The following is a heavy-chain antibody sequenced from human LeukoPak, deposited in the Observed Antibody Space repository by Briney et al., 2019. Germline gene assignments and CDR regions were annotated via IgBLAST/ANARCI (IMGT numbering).Heavy chain of an antibody. CDR1: GFTFSSYS. D-gene: IGHD6-25*01. Sequence: GGSLRLSCAASGFTFSSYSMNWVRQAPGKGLEWVSSISSSSSYIYYADSVKGRLTISRDNAKNSLYLRMNSLRAEDTAVYFCARSIAAADGGVYYYMDVWGKGTTVTISS. V-gene: IGHV3-21*04. CDR3: ARSIAAADGGVYYYMDV. J-gene: IGHJ6*03. CDR2: ISSSSSYI.